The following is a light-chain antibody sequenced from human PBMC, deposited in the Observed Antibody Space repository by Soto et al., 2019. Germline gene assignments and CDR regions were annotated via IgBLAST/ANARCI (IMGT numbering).Light chain of an antibody. CDR2: AAS. J-gene: IGKJ1*01. CDR3: QQYYSYHLT. Sequence: AIRMTQAPSALSASTGDRVTITCRASQGTSSYLAWYQQKPGKAPKLLIYAASTLQSEVPSRFSGRGSGTDFTLTISCLQSEDFATYSCQQYYSYHLTFGQGTKVDLK. V-gene: IGKV1-8*01. CDR1: QGTSSY.